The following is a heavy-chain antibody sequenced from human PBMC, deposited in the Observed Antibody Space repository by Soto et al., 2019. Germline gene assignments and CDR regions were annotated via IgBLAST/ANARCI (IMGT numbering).Heavy chain of an antibody. CDR2: IYYSGST. J-gene: IGHJ6*03. D-gene: IGHD7-27*01. Sequence: PSETLSLTCTVSGGSISSYYWSWIRQPPGKGLEWIGYIYYSGSTNYNPSLKSRVTISVDTSKNQFSLKLSSVTAADTAVYYCARLKTGDGNYYYYYYMDVWGKGTTVTVSS. CDR1: GGSISSYY. CDR3: ARLKTGDGNYYYYYYMDV. V-gene: IGHV4-59*08.